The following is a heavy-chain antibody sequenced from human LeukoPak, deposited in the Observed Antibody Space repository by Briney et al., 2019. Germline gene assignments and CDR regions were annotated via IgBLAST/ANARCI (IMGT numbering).Heavy chain of an antibody. D-gene: IGHD3-10*01. CDR2: IYFTGTGST. CDR3: ARDVDLYGSGGGHDY. Sequence: SETLSLTCTVSGGSISSFYWSWVRQPAGKGLEWIGYIYFTGTGSTNYSPSLKSRVTISVDTSKNQFSLKLSSVTAADTAVYYCARDVDLYGSGGGHDYWGQGTLVTVSS. J-gene: IGHJ4*02. V-gene: IGHV4-59*12. CDR1: GGSISSFY.